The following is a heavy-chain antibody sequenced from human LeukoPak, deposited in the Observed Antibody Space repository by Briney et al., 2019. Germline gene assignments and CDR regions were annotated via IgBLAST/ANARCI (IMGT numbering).Heavy chain of an antibody. V-gene: IGHV5-51*01. J-gene: IGHJ5*02. D-gene: IGHD6-13*01. Sequence: GESLKISCQGSGSSFTSYWIGWVRQLPGKGLEWMGIIYPGDSDTRYSPSFQGQVTISADKSISTAYLQWSSLKASDTAMYYCARWYSSNGESWFDPWGQGTLVTVSS. CDR3: ARWYSSNGESWFDP. CDR1: GSSFTSYW. CDR2: IYPGDSDT.